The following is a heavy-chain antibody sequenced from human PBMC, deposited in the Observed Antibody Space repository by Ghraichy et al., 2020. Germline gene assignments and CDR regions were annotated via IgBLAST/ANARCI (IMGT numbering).Heavy chain of an antibody. CDR3: ARRARVVTAIPWYFDL. D-gene: IGHD2-21*02. J-gene: IGHJ2*01. V-gene: IGHV4-59*08. CDR2: VYYTGST. CDR1: GGSISSYY. Sequence: SETLSLTCTVPGGSISSYYWSWIRQSPGKGLEWIGYVYYTGSTNYNPSLKNRVTISVDTSKNQFSLKLASVTAADTAVYYCARRARVVTAIPWYFDLWGRGALVTVSS.